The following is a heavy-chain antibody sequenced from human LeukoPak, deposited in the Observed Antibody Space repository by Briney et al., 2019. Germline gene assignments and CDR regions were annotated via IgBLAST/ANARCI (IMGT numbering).Heavy chain of an antibody. CDR2: IIPIFGTA. J-gene: IGHJ4*02. V-gene: IGHV1-69*13. D-gene: IGHD2-8*01. CDR3: ARDNSPSMVGEKLDY. Sequence: SVKVSCKASGGTFSSYAISWVRQAPGQGLEWMGGIIPIFGTANYAQKFQGRATITADESTSTAYMELSSLRSEDTAVYYCARDNSPSMVGEKLDYWGQGTLVTVSS. CDR1: GGTFSSYA.